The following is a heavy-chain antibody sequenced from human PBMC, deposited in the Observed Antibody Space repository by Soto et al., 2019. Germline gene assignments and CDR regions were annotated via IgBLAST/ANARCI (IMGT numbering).Heavy chain of an antibody. D-gene: IGHD4-17*01. Sequence: VSCTASGYPFSSHGIIWVLQAPGQGLEWMGWISGYNGNAKYAQRFQGRVTMTTDTSTSTVYMDLRSLGHDDSAGEDCAREGRYGWYYGCGQGTLDTLAS. CDR1: GYPFSSHG. CDR3: AREGRYGWYYG. J-gene: IGHJ4*02. V-gene: IGHV1-18*01. CDR2: ISGYNGNA.